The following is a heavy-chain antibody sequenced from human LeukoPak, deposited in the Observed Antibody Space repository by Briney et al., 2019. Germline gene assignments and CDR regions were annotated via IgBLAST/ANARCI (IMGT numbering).Heavy chain of an antibody. D-gene: IGHD5/OR15-5a*01. J-gene: IGHJ4*01. CDR1: GFSFCSHS. CDR3: ASSVCSQKIDY. CDR2: ISSSRSYT. V-gene: IGHV3-21*05. Sequence: RGSLRVSRAGSGFSFCSHSMSWIRQAPGKGLEWVSYISSSRSYTNNADSVKGRFTISRENAKNSLYMQMKRLRAEDTVVYYCASSVCSQKIDYWGHGTLVTVSS.